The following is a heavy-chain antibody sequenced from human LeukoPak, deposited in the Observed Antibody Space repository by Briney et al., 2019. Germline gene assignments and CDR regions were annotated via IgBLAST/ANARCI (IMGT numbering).Heavy chain of an antibody. Sequence: GGSLRLSCAASGFTFSSYWMSWVRQAPGKGLEWVANIKQDGSEKYYVDSVKGRFTISRDNAKNSLYLQMNSLRAEDTAVYYCARDRHMVRGVINYWGQGTLVTVSS. V-gene: IGHV3-7*01. CDR3: ARDRHMVRGVINY. D-gene: IGHD3-10*01. J-gene: IGHJ4*02. CDR2: IKQDGSEK. CDR1: GFTFSSYW.